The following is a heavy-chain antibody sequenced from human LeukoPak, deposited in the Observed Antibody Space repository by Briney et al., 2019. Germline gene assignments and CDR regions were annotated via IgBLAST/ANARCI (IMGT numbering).Heavy chain of an antibody. J-gene: IGHJ4*02. V-gene: IGHV3-48*01. CDR1: GFTFRSYN. CDR2: ITGGSTTI. D-gene: IGHD1-1*01. Sequence: PGGSLRLSCVASGFTFRSYNMNWVRQAPGKGLEWVSYITGGSTTIYYADSVKGRFTISRDNAKNSLYLQMNSLRAEDTAVYYCVRDFMYNTARTGCWGQGTLVTVSS. CDR3: VRDFMYNTARTGC.